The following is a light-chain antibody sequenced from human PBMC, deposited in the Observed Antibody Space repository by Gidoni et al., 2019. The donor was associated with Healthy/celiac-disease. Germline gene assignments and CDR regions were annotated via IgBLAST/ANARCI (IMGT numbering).Light chain of an antibody. V-gene: IGKV3-11*01. CDR1: QSVSSS. CDR2: EAF. J-gene: IGKJ5*01. Sequence: EIVLTQSPATLSLSPGERATLSCRASQSVSSSLAWYQQKPGQAPRLLIYEAFNRATGIPARFSGSGSGTDFTLTISSLEPEDFAVYYCQQRSNWPLTFGQGTRLEIK. CDR3: QQRSNWPLT.